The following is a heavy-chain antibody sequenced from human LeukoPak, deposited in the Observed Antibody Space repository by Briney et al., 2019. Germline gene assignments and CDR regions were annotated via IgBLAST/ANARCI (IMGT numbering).Heavy chain of an antibody. CDR1: GFTFSSYA. CDR2: ISGSGGST. J-gene: IGHJ4*02. D-gene: IGHD6-13*01. V-gene: IGHV3-23*01. Sequence: GGSLRLSCAASGFTFSSYAMSWVRQAPGKGLEWVSAISGSGGSTYYADSVKGRFTISRDNSKDTLYLQMNSLRAEDTAVYYCARDSYSSNWGGYFDYWGQGTLVTVSS. CDR3: ARDSYSSNWGGYFDY.